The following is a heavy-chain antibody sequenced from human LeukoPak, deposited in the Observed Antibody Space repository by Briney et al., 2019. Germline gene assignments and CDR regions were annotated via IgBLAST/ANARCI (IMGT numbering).Heavy chain of an antibody. Sequence: TSETLSLTCTVSGGSISSSSYYWGWIRQPPGKGLEWIGSIYYSGSTYYNPSLKSRVTISVDTSKNQFSLKLSSVTAADTAVYYCATPRRANSLDDAFDIWGQGTMVTVSS. J-gene: IGHJ3*02. CDR2: IYYSGST. CDR3: ATPRRANSLDDAFDI. CDR1: GGSISSSSYY. V-gene: IGHV4-39*07. D-gene: IGHD4/OR15-4a*01.